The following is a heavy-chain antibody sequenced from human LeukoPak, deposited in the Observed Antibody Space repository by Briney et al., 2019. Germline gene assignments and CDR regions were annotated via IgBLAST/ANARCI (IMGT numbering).Heavy chain of an antibody. J-gene: IGHJ4*02. CDR1: GYTFTGSY. D-gene: IGHD6-6*01. Sequence: ASVKVSCTASGYTFTGSYLHWVRQAPGQGLEWMAWFNPNSGGTNYAQKFQGTVTMTRDTSISSAYRELSRLRSNDTAVYYCARDWRLEQLDYWGQGTLFTVSS. V-gene: IGHV1-2*02. CDR2: FNPNSGGT. CDR3: ARDWRLEQLDY.